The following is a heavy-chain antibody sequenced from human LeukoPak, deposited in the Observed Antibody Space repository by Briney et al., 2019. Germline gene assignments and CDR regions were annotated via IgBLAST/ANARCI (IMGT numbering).Heavy chain of an antibody. J-gene: IGHJ3*02. CDR2: ISYDGSNK. V-gene: IGHV3-30*04. CDR3: ARDGDYYDSSGIDAFDI. CDR1: GFTFSSYA. Sequence: GGSLRLSCAASGFTFSSYAMHWVCQAPGKGLEWVAVISYDGSNKYYADSVKGRFTISRDNSKNTLYLQMNSLRAEDTAVYYCARDGDYYDSSGIDAFDIWGQGTMVTVSS. D-gene: IGHD3-22*01.